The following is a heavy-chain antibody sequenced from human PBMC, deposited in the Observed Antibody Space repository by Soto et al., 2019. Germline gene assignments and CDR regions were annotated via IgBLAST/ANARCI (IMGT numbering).Heavy chain of an antibody. J-gene: IGHJ4*02. V-gene: IGHV4-39*01. CDR2: VYYSGKT. CDR1: GVSLRNSSYY. CDR3: ARHGSY. Sequence: QLQLQESGPGLLKPSETLSLTCTVSGVSLRNSSYYWGWIPQPPGKGLEWIGTVYYSGKTYYHPSLKSRVTISIDTSKNQFSLKLSSVTAADTAVYYCARHGSYWGQGTLVTVSS.